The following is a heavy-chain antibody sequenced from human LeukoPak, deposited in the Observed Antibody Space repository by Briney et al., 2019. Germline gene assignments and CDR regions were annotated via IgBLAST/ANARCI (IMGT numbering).Heavy chain of an antibody. Sequence: GGSLRLSCAASGFTFSSYAMHWVRQAPGKGLEYVSAISSNGGSTYYANSVKGRFTISRDNSKNTLYLQMNSLRAEDTAVYYCAKDHIVVVMDFDYWGQGTLVTVSS. CDR2: ISSNGGST. CDR3: AKDHIVVVMDFDY. V-gene: IGHV3-64*01. CDR1: GFTFSSYA. J-gene: IGHJ4*02. D-gene: IGHD2-21*01.